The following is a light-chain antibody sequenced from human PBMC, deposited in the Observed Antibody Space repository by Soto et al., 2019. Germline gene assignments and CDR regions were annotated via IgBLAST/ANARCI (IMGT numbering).Light chain of an antibody. V-gene: IGLV1-44*01. Sequence: QSVLTQPPSASGTPGQRVTISCSGSSSNIGGNTVNWYQQLPGTAPNLLIYGNDQRPSGVPDRFSGSKSGTSASLAISGLQSEDEADYYCAAWDDSLNAFVFGTGTKVTVL. CDR1: SSNIGGNT. CDR2: GND. J-gene: IGLJ1*01. CDR3: AAWDDSLNAFV.